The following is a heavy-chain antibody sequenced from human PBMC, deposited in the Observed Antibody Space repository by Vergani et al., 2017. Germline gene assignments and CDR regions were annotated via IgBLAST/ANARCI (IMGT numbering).Heavy chain of an antibody. D-gene: IGHD6-6*01. V-gene: IGHV3-9*01. Sequence: EEELVQSGPEMRKPGESLKISCKGSEYSFGNYWIGWVRQMPGKGLEWVSGISWNSNSIGYADSLKGRFTISRDNAKNSLYLQMNSLRAEDTAVYYCAKDLGTSSGGGWFDPWGQGTLVTVSS. J-gene: IGHJ5*02. CDR2: ISWNSNSI. CDR3: AKDLGTSSGGGWFDP. CDR1: EYSFGNYW.